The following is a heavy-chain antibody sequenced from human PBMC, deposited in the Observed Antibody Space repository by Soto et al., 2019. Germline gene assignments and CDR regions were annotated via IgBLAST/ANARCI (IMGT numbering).Heavy chain of an antibody. CDR3: ARGRVRYYGSGSYSHDGING. Sequence: PSETLSLTCAVYGGSFSGYYWSWIRQPPGKGLEWIGEINHSGSTNYNPSLKSRVTISVDTSKNQFSLKLSSVTAADTAVYYCARGRVRYYGSGSYSHDGINGWGQGTTVTVSS. CDR1: GGSFSGYY. CDR2: INHSGST. J-gene: IGHJ6*02. V-gene: IGHV4-34*01. D-gene: IGHD3-10*01.